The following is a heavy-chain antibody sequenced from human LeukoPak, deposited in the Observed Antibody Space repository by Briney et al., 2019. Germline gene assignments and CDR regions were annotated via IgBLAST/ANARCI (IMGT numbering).Heavy chain of an antibody. CDR2: MNPNSGNT. CDR1: GYTFTSYD. J-gene: IGHJ6*03. D-gene: IGHD3-9*01. Sequence: ASVKVSCKASGYTFTSYDINWVRQATGQGLEWMGWMNPNSGNTGYAQKFQGRVTITRNTSISTAYMELSSLRSEDTAVYYCAISASSYDILTGYYSHYYYYYMDVWGKGTTVTVSS. V-gene: IGHV1-8*03. CDR3: AISASSYDILTGYYSHYYYYYMDV.